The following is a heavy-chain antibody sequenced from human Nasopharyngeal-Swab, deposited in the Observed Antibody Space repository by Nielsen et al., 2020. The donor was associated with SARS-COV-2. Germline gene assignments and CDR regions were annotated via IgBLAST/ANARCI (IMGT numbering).Heavy chain of an antibody. J-gene: IGHJ4*02. CDR3: ARISAMVMGYTDY. CDR2: IYYSGST. Sequence: SETLSLTCTVSGGSISSSSYYWSWIRQHPGKGLEWIGYIYYSGSTYYNPSLKSRVTISVDTSKNQFSLKLSSVTAADTAVYYCARISAMVMGYTDYWGQGTLVTVSS. D-gene: IGHD5-18*01. CDR1: GGSISSSSYY. V-gene: IGHV4-31*03.